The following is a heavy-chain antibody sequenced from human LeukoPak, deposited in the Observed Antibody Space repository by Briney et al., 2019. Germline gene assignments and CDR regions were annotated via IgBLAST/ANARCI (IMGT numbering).Heavy chain of an antibody. D-gene: IGHD4-17*01. CDR1: EFILRLSH. Sequence: GGSLRLSCAVSEFILRLSHKSCDRQAPGKGLEWVSLIYSGDSTSYADSVKGRFTISRDKSKNTLYLQMNSLRAEATVVFYGAKSDSGHYPYFDYWGQGTLVTVSS. J-gene: IGHJ4*02. V-gene: IGHV3-53*01. CDR3: AKSDSGHYPYFDY. CDR2: IYSGDST.